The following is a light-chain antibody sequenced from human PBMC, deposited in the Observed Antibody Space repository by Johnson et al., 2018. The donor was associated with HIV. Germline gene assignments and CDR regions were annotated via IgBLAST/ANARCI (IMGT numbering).Light chain of an antibody. Sequence: QSVLTQPPSVSAAPGQKVTISCSGSSSNIANNYVSWYQQLPGTAPKLLIYDNNKRPSGIPDRFSGSKSGTSATLGITGLQTGDEADHYCGTWDSSLSAGFYVFGTGTKVTVL. CDR3: GTWDSSLSAGFYV. J-gene: IGLJ1*01. CDR2: DNN. CDR1: SSNIANNY. V-gene: IGLV1-51*01.